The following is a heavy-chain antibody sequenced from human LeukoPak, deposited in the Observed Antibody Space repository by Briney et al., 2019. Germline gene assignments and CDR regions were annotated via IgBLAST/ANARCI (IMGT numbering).Heavy chain of an antibody. CDR2: INPNSGGT. CDR3: ARDPAAAGNNWFDP. J-gene: IGHJ5*02. V-gene: IGHV1-2*02. CDR1: GYTFTGYY. D-gene: IGHD6-13*01. Sequence: ASVKVSCKASGYTFTGYYMHWVRQAPGQGLEWMGLINPNSGGTNYAQKFQGRVTMTRDTSISTAYMELSRLRSDDTAVYYCARDPAAAGNNWFDPWGQGTLVTVSS.